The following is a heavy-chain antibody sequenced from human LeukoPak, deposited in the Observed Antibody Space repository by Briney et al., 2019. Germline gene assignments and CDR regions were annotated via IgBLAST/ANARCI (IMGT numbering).Heavy chain of an antibody. CDR1: GFTVSSNY. CDR2: IYSGGST. CDR3: ARKTDSGGSGDF. V-gene: IGHV3-53*01. J-gene: IGHJ4*02. Sequence: GGSLRLSCAASGFTVSSNYMSWVRQAPGKGLEWVSVIYSGGSTYYADSVKGRFTISRDNSKNTLYLQMNSLRAEDTAVYFCARKTDSGGSGDFWGQGILVTVSS. D-gene: IGHD3-22*01.